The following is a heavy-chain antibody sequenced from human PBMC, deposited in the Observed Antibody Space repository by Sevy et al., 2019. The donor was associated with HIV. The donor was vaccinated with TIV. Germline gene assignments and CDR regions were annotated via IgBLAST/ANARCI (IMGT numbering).Heavy chain of an antibody. Sequence: GESLKISCAASGFTFIGYTMNWVRQAPGKGLEWVSSISSTGKYIYYAASLKGRFTVSRDNADNSLYLQINSLRAEDTAIYYCAREGTGRGYYYGLDVWGQGTTVTVSS. D-gene: IGHD1-26*01. J-gene: IGHJ6*02. CDR1: GFTFIGYT. CDR3: AREGTGRGYYYGLDV. V-gene: IGHV3-21*01. CDR2: ISSTGKYI.